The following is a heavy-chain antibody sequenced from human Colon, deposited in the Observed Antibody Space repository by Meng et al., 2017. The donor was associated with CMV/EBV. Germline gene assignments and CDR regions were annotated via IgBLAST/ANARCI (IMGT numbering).Heavy chain of an antibody. J-gene: IGHJ6*02. D-gene: IGHD3-3*01. CDR2: IGWNSGSI. V-gene: IGHV3-9*01. CDR1: GFTFDDYD. CDR3: AKELGLRFFSYGMDV. Sequence: SLKISCAASGFTFDDYDMHWVRQVPGKGLEWVSGIGWNSGSIAYADSVKGRFTISRDNAKNSLYLQRNSLRAEDTALYYCAKELGLRFFSYGMDVWGQGTTVTVSS.